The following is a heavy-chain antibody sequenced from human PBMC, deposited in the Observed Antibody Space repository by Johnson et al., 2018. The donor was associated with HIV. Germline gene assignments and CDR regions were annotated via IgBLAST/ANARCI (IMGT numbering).Heavy chain of an antibody. D-gene: IGHD3-3*01. Sequence: EVQLVESGGGLVQPGGSLRLSCAASGFTFDDYAMHWVRQAPGNGLEWVSLIRWDGAITSYVDSVKGRFIISRDNSKNMLYLEMQSLTTEDTAVYYCARGHTWPKSGFDFWGQGTLVTVSS. CDR1: GFTFDDYA. CDR2: IRWDGAIT. J-gene: IGHJ3*01. V-gene: IGHV3-43*01. CDR3: ARGHTWPKSGFDF.